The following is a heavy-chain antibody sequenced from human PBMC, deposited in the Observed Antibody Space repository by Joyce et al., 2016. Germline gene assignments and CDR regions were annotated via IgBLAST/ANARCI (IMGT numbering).Heavy chain of an antibody. CDR2: INTGNGNT. J-gene: IGHJ4*02. CDR1: GYTFTDYP. Sequence: QVQLVQSGAEVKKPGASVKVSCKASGYTFTDYPIHWVRQAPGQRLEWMGWINTGNGNTKYSQKFQGRVTITRDTSASTADIEVSSLRSEDTAVYYCTTINNYGDWGQGTLITVSS. D-gene: IGHD4-17*01. V-gene: IGHV1-3*04. CDR3: TTINNYGD.